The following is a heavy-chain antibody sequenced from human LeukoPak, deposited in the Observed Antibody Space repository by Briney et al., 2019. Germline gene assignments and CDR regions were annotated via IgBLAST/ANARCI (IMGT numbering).Heavy chain of an antibody. CDR2: ISGSGGMT. J-gene: IGHJ3*02. V-gene: IGHV3-23*01. CDR1: GFIFSSHA. CDR3: AKGGGAFDI. Sequence: GGSLRLSCAASGFIFSSHAMNWVRQAPGKGLEWVSVISGSGGMTYYADSVKGRFTISRDNSKNTLYLQMNSLRAEDTAVYYCAKGGGAFDIWGQGTMVTVSS.